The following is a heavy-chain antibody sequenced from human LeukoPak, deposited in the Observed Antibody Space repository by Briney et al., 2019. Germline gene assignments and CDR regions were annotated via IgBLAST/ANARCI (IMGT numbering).Heavy chain of an antibody. CDR1: GYTFTTYG. CDR2: ISAYNGNT. D-gene: IGHD3-10*01. CDR3: ASSDYYGSGSSDY. V-gene: IGHV1-18*01. Sequence: ASVKVSCKASGYTFTTYGISWVRQAPGQGLEWMGWISAYNGNTSYAQKFQGRVTMTRDTSTSTVYMELSSLRSEDTAVYYCASSDYYGSGSSDYWGQGTLVTVSS. J-gene: IGHJ4*02.